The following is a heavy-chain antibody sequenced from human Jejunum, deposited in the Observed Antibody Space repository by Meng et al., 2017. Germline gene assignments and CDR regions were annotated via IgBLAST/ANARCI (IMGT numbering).Heavy chain of an antibody. CDR3: AKDFDSGWYDY. Sequence: GESLKISCAASGFSFGNYAMRWVRQAPGKGLEWVSSISESGDTTYYADSVKGRFTISRDNSKNTLYLEMNSLRAEDTAIYYCAKDFDSGWYDYWGQGTLVTVSS. CDR2: ISESGDTT. V-gene: IGHV3-23*01. CDR1: GFSFGNYA. J-gene: IGHJ4*02. D-gene: IGHD6-13*01.